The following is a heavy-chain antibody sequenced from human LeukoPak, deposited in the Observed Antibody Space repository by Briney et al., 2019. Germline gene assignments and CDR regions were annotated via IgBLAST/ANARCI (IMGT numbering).Heavy chain of an antibody. Sequence: SQTLSLTCTVSGGSISSSSYYWGWIRQPPGKGLEWIGSIYDSGSTYYNPSLKSRVTISVDTSKNQFSLKLSSVTAADTAVYYCARLTQAYCSSTSCYAGWFGPWGQGILVTVSS. CDR2: IYDSGST. J-gene: IGHJ5*02. D-gene: IGHD2-2*01. CDR1: GGSISSSSYY. V-gene: IGHV4-39*01. CDR3: ARLTQAYCSSTSCYAGWFGP.